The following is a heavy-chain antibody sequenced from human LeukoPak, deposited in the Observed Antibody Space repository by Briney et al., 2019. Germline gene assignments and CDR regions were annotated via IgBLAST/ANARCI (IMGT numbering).Heavy chain of an antibody. Sequence: GGSLRLSCAASGFTFSSYAMHWVRQAPGKGLEWVAVISYDGSNKYYADSVKGRFTISRDNSKNTLYLQMNSLRAEDTAVYYWAKSNSDYYYYYMDVWGKGTTVTVSS. V-gene: IGHV3-30*04. CDR3: AKSNSDYYYYYMDV. J-gene: IGHJ6*03. CDR2: ISYDGSNK. D-gene: IGHD4-23*01. CDR1: GFTFSSYA.